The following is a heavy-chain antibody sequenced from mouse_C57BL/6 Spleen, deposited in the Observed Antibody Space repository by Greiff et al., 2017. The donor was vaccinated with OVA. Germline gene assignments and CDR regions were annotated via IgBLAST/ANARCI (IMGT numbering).Heavy chain of an antibody. CDR1: GFTFSSYA. D-gene: IGHD1-1*01. CDR3: ARDVITTVVDAMDY. CDR2: ISDGGSYT. J-gene: IGHJ4*01. V-gene: IGHV5-4*01. Sequence: EVQGVESGGGLVKPGGSLKLSCAASGFTFSSYAMSWVRQTPEKRLEWVATISDGGSYTYYPDNVKGRFTISRDNAKNTLYLQMSHLKSEDTAMYYCARDVITTVVDAMDYWGQGTSVTVSS.